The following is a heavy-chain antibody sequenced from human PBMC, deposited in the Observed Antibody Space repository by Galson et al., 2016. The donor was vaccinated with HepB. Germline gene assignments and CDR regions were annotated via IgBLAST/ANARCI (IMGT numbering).Heavy chain of an antibody. D-gene: IGHD6-13*01. V-gene: IGHV3-64*04. Sequence: GITSNGRNTYYADFVKGRFTISRDNAKNTLYLQMNNLRAEDTAVYYCASSGYSGSWGQGTLVTVSS. J-gene: IGHJ4*02. CDR3: ASSGYSGS. CDR2: ITSNGRNT.